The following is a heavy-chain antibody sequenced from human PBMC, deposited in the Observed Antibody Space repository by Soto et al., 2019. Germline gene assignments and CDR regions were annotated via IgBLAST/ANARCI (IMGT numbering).Heavy chain of an antibody. Sequence: PGESLKISCKGSGYSFTSYWIGWVRQMPGKGLEWMGIIYPGDSDTRYSPSFQGQVTISADKSISTAYLQWSSLKASDTAMYHCARLVPLSGWYTVFDYWGQGTLVTVSS. D-gene: IGHD6-19*01. V-gene: IGHV5-51*01. J-gene: IGHJ4*02. CDR1: GYSFTSYW. CDR3: ARLVPLSGWYTVFDY. CDR2: IYPGDSDT.